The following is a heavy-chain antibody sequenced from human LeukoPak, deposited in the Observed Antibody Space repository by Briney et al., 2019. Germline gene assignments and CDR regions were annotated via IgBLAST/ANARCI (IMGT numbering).Heavy chain of an antibody. CDR1: GYTFTGYY. CDR2: INPNSGGT. CDR3: ARIYCSSTSCYTYYGMDV. V-gene: IGHV1-2*04. D-gene: IGHD2-2*02. Sequence: GASVKVSCKASGYTFTGYYMHWVRQAPGQGLEWMGWINPNSGGTNYAQKFQGWVTMTRDTSISTAYMELSRLRSDDTAVYYCARIYCSSTSCYTYYGMDVWGQGTTVTVSS. J-gene: IGHJ6*02.